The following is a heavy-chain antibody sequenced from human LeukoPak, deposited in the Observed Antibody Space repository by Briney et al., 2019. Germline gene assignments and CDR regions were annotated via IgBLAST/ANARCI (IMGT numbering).Heavy chain of an antibody. D-gene: IGHD3-22*01. Sequence: PSETLSLTCTVSGGSISSGSYYWNWIRRPAGKGLEWEWIGRIYISGSTDYNPSLKSRVTISIDMSKNQFSLKLSSVTAADTAVYYCAGQYYYDSSGYLRRMGAFDIWGQGTMVTVSS. J-gene: IGHJ3*02. V-gene: IGHV4-61*02. CDR1: GGSISSGSYY. CDR2: IYISGST. CDR3: AGQYYYDSSGYLRRMGAFDI.